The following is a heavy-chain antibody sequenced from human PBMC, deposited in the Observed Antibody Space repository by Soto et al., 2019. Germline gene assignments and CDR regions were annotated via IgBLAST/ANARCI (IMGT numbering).Heavy chain of an antibody. CDR3: ARSGWYSKSFQQ. CDR1: GGSISSGGYS. D-gene: IGHD6-19*01. V-gene: IGHV4-30-2*01. CDR2: IYHSGST. Sequence: SETLSLTCAVSGGSISSGGYSWSWIRQPPGKGLEWIGYIYHSGSTYYNPSLKSRVTISVDRSKNQFSLKLSSVTAADTAVYYCARSGWYSKSFQQWGQGTLVTVSS. J-gene: IGHJ1*01.